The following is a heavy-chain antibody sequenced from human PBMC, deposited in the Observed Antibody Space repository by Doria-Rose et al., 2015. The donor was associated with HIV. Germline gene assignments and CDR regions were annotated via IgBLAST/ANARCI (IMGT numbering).Heavy chain of an antibody. CDR2: IFSDDER. V-gene: IGHV2-26*01. CDR3: ARIKSSRWYHKYYFDF. D-gene: IGHD6-13*01. J-gene: IGHJ4*02. CDR1: GVSLSSPGMG. Sequence: QITLKESSPVLVKPTETLTLTCTVSGVSLSSPGMGVSWIRQPPGKALEWLANIFSDDERSYRTSLKSRLTIPRGTSKSQVVLTITDMDPVDTATYYCARIKSSRWYHKYYFDFWGQGTLVIVSA.